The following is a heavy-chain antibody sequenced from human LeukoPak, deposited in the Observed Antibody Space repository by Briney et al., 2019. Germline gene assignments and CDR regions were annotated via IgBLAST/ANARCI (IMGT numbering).Heavy chain of an antibody. J-gene: IGHJ4*02. D-gene: IGHD3-16*01. CDR1: GFTFSNAG. V-gene: IGHV3-15*01. Sequence: PVRSLRLSCAASGFTFSNAGMSWVRQAPGKGLEWVGRIKSKTGGGTTDYAAPVKGRFTISRDDSKNTLYLQMNSLKTEDTAVYYCTTCFDEDDYWGQGTLVTVSS. CDR3: TTCFDEDDY. CDR2: IKSKTGGGTT.